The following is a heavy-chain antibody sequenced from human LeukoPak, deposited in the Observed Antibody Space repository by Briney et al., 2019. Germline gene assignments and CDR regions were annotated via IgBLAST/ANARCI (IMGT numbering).Heavy chain of an antibody. CDR3: GKSRIGFSGLVDL. V-gene: IGHV3-48*04. CDR2: ISGSSDSI. CDR1: GFTFSTYG. J-gene: IGHJ5*02. Sequence: GGSLILSCAASGFTFSTYGMQWVRQVPGKGLEWVSYISGSSDSIKYAESVKGRFTNSRDNTKNSLYLHLNSLRAEDTAVYYCGKSRIGFSGLVDLWGQGTLVTVSS. D-gene: IGHD1-26*01.